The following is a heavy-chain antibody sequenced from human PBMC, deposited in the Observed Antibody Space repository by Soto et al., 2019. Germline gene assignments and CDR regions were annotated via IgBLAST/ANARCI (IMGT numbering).Heavy chain of an antibody. CDR2: ITPIFGTA. CDR3: ARDGGRHSGGIDY. D-gene: IGHD1-26*01. V-gene: IGHV1-69*01. CDR1: GGTFSSHG. Sequence: QMQLVQSGAEVKKPGSSVKVSCQASGGTFSSHGITWVRQAPGQGLEWMGGITPIFGTANYAQKFQGRVTITADESTSTAYMELSSLRSEDTAVYYCARDGGRHSGGIDYWVQGTLVTVSS. J-gene: IGHJ4*02.